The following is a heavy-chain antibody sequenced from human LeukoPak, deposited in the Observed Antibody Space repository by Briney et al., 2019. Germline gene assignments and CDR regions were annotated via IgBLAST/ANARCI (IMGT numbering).Heavy chain of an antibody. D-gene: IGHD2-15*01. V-gene: IGHV3-48*04. CDR1: GFTFSSYS. J-gene: IGHJ4*02. Sequence: GGSLTLSCAASGFTFSSYSMNWVRQAPGKGLEWVSSISSSGSTIYYADSVKGRFTISRDNAKNSLYLQMNSLRAEDTAVYYCARGEVRSGGSCYVYWGQGKLVTVSS. CDR2: ISSSGSTI. CDR3: ARGEVRSGGSCYVY.